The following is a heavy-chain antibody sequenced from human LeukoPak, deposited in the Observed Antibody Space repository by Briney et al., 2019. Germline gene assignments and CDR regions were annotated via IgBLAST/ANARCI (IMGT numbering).Heavy chain of an antibody. Sequence: GGSLRLSCAASGFTFSSYAMHWVRQAPGKGLEWVAVISYDGSNKYYADSVKGRFTISRDNSKNTLYLQMNSLRAEDTAVYHCARVDWADAFDIWGQGTMVTVSS. D-gene: IGHD2-2*03. V-gene: IGHV3-30-3*01. J-gene: IGHJ3*02. CDR1: GFTFSSYA. CDR3: ARVDWADAFDI. CDR2: ISYDGSNK.